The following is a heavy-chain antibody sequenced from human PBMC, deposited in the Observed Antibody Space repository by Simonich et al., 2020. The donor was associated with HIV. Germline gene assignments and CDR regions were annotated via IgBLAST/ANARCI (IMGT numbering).Heavy chain of an antibody. J-gene: IGHJ6*03. Sequence: QVQLQQWGAGLLKPSETLSLTCAVYGGSFSGYYWNWTRQPPGKGLEWIGEINHRGNTNYNPSLNRRDTISVDTFKNQFSLKLSSVTAEDTAVYYCARDGAATHYYYYYMDVWGKGTTVTVSS. CDR3: ARDGAATHYYYYYMDV. D-gene: IGHD6-13*01. CDR2: INHRGNT. CDR1: GGSFSGYY. V-gene: IGHV4-34*01.